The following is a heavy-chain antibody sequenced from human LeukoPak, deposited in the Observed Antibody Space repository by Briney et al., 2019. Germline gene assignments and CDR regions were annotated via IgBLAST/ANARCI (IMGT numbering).Heavy chain of an antibody. CDR3: TRPAVGAVAGRDV. V-gene: IGHV3-73*01. J-gene: IGHJ6*04. Sequence: GGCLRLSCAASGFTFGNAWMSWVRQASGKGLEWVGRIRSKANSYATAYAASVKGRFTISRDDPKNTAYLQMNSLKTEDTAVYYCTRPAVGAVAGRDVWGKGTTVTVSS. CDR1: GFTFGNAW. CDR2: IRSKANSYAT. D-gene: IGHD6-19*01.